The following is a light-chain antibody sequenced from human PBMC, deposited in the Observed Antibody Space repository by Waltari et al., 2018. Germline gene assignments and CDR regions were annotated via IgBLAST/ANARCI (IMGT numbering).Light chain of an antibody. CDR2: RND. CDR1: SSNIGSSF. V-gene: IGLV1-47*01. J-gene: IGLJ3*02. Sequence: QSVLTQPPSASGTPGQRVTISCSGSSSNIGSSFVCWYQHLPGTAPKLLIYRNDQRPSGVPDRFPGSRSGTSASLAISGLRSEDEADYYCAAWDDSLTVRFGGGTKLTVL. CDR3: AAWDDSLTVR.